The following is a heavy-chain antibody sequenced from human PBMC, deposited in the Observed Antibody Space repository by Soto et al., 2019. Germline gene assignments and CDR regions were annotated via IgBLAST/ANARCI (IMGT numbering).Heavy chain of an antibody. V-gene: IGHV3-30*18. CDR2: ISEDAETD. Sequence: GGSLRLSCVASGFTFSDFGMHWVRQGPGKGLEWLAVISEDAETDFHADSVKGRFTVSRDNFKETLYLQMNSLTTDDSGVYFCAKAPFSRPYYFYGMDVWGQGTTVTVS. CDR1: GFTFSDFG. D-gene: IGHD3-10*01. J-gene: IGHJ6*02. CDR3: AKAPFSRPYYFYGMDV.